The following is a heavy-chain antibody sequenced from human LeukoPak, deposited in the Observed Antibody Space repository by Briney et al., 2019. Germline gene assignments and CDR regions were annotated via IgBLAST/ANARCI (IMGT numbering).Heavy chain of an antibody. CDR3: VRAKSQCSGGSCYYYGMDV. V-gene: IGHV4-30-2*01. CDR2: IYHSGST. D-gene: IGHD2-15*01. CDR1: AGSISSGGYS. J-gene: IGHJ6*02. Sequence: SETLSLTCAVSAGSISSGGYSWSWIRQPPGKDLEWIGYIYHSGSTYYNPSLKSRVTISVDRSKNQFSLRLSSVTAADTAVYYCVRAKSQCSGGSCYYYGMDVWGQGTTVTVSS.